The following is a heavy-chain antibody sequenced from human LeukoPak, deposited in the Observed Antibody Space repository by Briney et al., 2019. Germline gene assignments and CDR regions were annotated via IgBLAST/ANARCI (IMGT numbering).Heavy chain of an antibody. CDR2: INHSGST. D-gene: IGHD3-22*01. J-gene: IGHJ5*02. CDR3: ARGRGDSSGYYWFDP. V-gene: IGHV4-34*01. CDR1: GGSFSSYY. Sequence: SETLSLTCAVYGGSFSSYYWSSIRQPPGKGLEWIGEINHSGSTNYNPSLKSRVTISVDTSKNQFSLKLSSVTAADTAVYYCARGRGDSSGYYWFDPWGQGTLVTVSS.